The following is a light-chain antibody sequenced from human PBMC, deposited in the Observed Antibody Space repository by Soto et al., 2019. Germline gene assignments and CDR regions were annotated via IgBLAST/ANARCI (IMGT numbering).Light chain of an antibody. V-gene: IGLV4-69*01. CDR3: QTWDTGSVI. Sequence: QPVLTQSPSASASLGASVKLTCTLTSAHSTYTIAWHQQRPGKGPRFLMKLDTDGSHNKGAGIPDRFSGSGSGAERYLSISSLQSEDEADYYCQTWDTGSVIFGGGTKVTVL. J-gene: IGLJ2*01. CDR2: LDTDGSH. CDR1: SAHSTYT.